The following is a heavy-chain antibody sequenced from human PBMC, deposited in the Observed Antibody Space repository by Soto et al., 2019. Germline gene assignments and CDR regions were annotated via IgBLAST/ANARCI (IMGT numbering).Heavy chain of an antibody. CDR2: ISYDGSNK. J-gene: IGHJ4*02. CDR3: AKDLKDFWSGYYDY. CDR1: GFTFSSYG. D-gene: IGHD3-3*01. Sequence: QVQLVESGGGVVQPGRSLRLSCAASGFTFSSYGMHWVRQAPGKGLEWVAVISYDGSNKYYADSVKGRFTISRDNSKNTLYLQMNSLRAEDTAVYYCAKDLKDFWSGYYDYWGQGTLVTVSS. V-gene: IGHV3-30*18.